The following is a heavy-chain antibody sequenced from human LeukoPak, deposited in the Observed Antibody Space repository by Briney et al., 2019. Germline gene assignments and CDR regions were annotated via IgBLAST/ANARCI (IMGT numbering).Heavy chain of an antibody. CDR2: TYYNSKWYN. D-gene: IGHD6-6*01. CDR1: GDSVSSNSAA. Sequence: SQTLSLTCAISGDSVSSNSAAWYWIRQPPSRGLEWLGRTYYNSKWYNDYAVSVKSRITINPDTSKNQFSLHLNSVTPEDTAVYYCAGDSSARPLEYWGQETLVTVSS. J-gene: IGHJ4*02. CDR3: AGDSSARPLEY. V-gene: IGHV6-1*01.